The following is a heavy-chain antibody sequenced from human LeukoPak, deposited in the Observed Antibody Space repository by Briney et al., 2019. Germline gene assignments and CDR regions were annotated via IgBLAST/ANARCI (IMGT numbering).Heavy chain of an antibody. CDR1: GGSITSYH. CDR3: ARLGTTFDALDL. J-gene: IGHJ3*01. Sequence: KSSETLSLTCTVSGGSITSYHWGCIRQPPVKELELMGCIHYSGGTNYNPSVRSRLTISIDSSKNQFSLRLNSATAADTAVYYCARLGTTFDALDLWGQGTMSTVSS. V-gene: IGHV4-59*13. CDR2: IHYSGGT. D-gene: IGHD1-7*01.